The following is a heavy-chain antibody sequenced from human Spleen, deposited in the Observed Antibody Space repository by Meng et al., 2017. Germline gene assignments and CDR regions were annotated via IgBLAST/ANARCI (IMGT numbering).Heavy chain of an antibody. Sequence: QVQLVQAGAEVQKPGASVKVSCKPSGYNFPDYYIHWVRQAPGQGLEWMGRIDPKSGDTHYAQNFQGRVTMTGDTSIGTAYMELSGLRSDDTAMYYCVRDEDISAAGKLFGDYWGQGTLVTVSS. V-gene: IGHV1-2*06. CDR3: VRDEDISAAGKLFGDY. CDR2: IDPKSGDT. J-gene: IGHJ4*02. CDR1: GYNFPDYY. D-gene: IGHD6-13*01.